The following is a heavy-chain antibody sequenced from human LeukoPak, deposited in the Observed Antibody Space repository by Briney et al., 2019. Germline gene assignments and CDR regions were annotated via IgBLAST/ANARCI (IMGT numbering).Heavy chain of an antibody. CDR1: GVSFSSFQ. J-gene: IGHJ4*02. D-gene: IGHD2-8*01. CDR2: IHMTGRT. Sequence: SETLSLTCTVSGVSFSSFQWSWIRQAPGKGLEWIGNIHMTGRTDYNPPLKSRFTISVDTSKSQFSLLVTSVSAADTAIYLCATSYDAKVAPFDLSGQGILVTVSS. V-gene: IGHV4-4*09. CDR3: ATSYDAKVAPFDL.